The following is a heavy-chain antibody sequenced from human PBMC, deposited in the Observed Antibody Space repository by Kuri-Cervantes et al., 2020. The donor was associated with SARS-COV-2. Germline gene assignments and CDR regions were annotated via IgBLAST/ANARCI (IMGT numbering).Heavy chain of an antibody. Sequence: ASVKVSCKASGYTFTGYYIHWVRQAPGQGLEWMGWINPNSGGTNYAQRFQGWVTMTRDTSINTAYMELSRLRSDDTAVYYCARSLRTATYFDYWGQGTLVTVSS. D-gene: IGHD1-26*01. CDR2: INPNSGGT. J-gene: IGHJ4*02. V-gene: IGHV1-2*04. CDR3: ARSLRTATYFDY. CDR1: GYTFTGYY.